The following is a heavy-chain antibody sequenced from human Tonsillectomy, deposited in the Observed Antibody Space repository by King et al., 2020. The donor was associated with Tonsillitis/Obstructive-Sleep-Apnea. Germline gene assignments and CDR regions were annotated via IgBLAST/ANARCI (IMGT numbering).Heavy chain of an antibody. J-gene: IGHJ5*02. V-gene: IGHV1-69*10. Sequence: QLVQSGAEVKKPGSSVKVSCKASGGTFSSYAISWVRQAPGQGLEWMGGIIPILGIANYAQKFQGRVTITADKSTSTAYMELSSLRSEDTAVYYCARESEGVVVPAAIPHNWFDPWGQGTLVTVSS. CDR3: ARESEGVVVPAAIPHNWFDP. D-gene: IGHD2-2*02. CDR2: IIPILGIA. CDR1: GGTFSSYA.